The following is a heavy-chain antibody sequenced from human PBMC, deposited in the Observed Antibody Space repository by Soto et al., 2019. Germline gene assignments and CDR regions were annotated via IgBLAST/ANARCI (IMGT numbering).Heavy chain of an antibody. CDR1: GGSFSGYY. Sequence: PSETLSLTCAVYGGSFSGYYWSWIRQPPGKGLEWIGEINHSGSTNYNPSLKSRVTISVDTSKNQFSLKLSSVTAADTAVYYCARAIGSGSDYYYGMDVWGQGTTVT. D-gene: IGHD3-10*01. CDR3: ARAIGSGSDYYYGMDV. J-gene: IGHJ6*02. CDR2: INHSGST. V-gene: IGHV4-34*01.